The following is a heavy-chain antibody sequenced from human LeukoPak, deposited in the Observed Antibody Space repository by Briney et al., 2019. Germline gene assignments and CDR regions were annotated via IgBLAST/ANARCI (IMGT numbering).Heavy chain of an antibody. CDR3: ARDRTVTVYYYYYMDV. CDR1: GYTFTGHY. V-gene: IGHV1-2*02. J-gene: IGHJ6*03. CDR2: INPNSGGT. D-gene: IGHD4-17*01. Sequence: ASLKVSCKASGYTFTGHYLHWVRQAPGQGLEWMGWINPNSGGTNYAQKFQGRVTMTRDTSISTAYMELSRLRSDDTAVYYCARDRTVTVYYYYYMDVWGKGTTVTVSS.